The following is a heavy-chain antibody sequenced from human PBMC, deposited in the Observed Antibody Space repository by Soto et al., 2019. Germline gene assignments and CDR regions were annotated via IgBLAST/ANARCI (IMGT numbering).Heavy chain of an antibody. J-gene: IGHJ3*02. V-gene: IGHV5-51*01. CDR2: IYPGDSDT. Sequence: GESLKISCKGSGYSFTSYWIGWVRQMPGKGLEWMGIIYPGDSDTRYSPSFQGQVTISADKSISTAYLQWSSLKASDTAMYYCATTSPHITIFGVVTENAFDIWGQGTMVTVSS. CDR3: ATTSPHITIFGVVTENAFDI. CDR1: GYSFTSYW. D-gene: IGHD3-3*01.